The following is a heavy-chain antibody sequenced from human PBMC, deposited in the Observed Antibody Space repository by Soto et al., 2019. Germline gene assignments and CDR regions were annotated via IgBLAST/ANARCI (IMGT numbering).Heavy chain of an antibody. V-gene: IGHV3-33*01. J-gene: IGHJ4*02. CDR2: IWYDGSNK. D-gene: IGHD2-15*01. Sequence: GGSLRLSCAASGFTFSSYGMHWVRQAPGKGLEWVAVIWYDGSNKYYADSVKGRFTISRDNSKNTLYLQMNSLRAEDTAVYYCAREHCSCGSCSSYWTIYTSYYFDYWGQGTLVTVSS. CDR1: GFTFSSYG. CDR3: AREHCSCGSCSSYWTIYTSYYFDY.